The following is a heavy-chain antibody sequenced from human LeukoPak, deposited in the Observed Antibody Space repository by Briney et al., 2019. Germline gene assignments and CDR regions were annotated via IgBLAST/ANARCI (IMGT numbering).Heavy chain of an antibody. J-gene: IGHJ4*02. V-gene: IGHV3-30-3*01. Sequence: GGSLRLSCAASGFTFSSYAMHWVRQAPGKGLEWVAVISYDGSNKYYADSVKGRFTISRDNSKNTLYLQMNSLRAEDTAVYYCAKDRGGVPGYFDYWGQGTLVTVSS. CDR3: AKDRGGVPGYFDY. CDR2: ISYDGSNK. CDR1: GFTFSSYA. D-gene: IGHD3-10*01.